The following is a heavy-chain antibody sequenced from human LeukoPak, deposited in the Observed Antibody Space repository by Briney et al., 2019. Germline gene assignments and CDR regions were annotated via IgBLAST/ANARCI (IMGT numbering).Heavy chain of an antibody. D-gene: IGHD2-2*01. V-gene: IGHV3-21*01. J-gene: IGHJ5*02. CDR1: GFTFSSYS. CDR3: ARTYCSSTSCYSHNWFDP. Sequence: GGSLRLSCAASGFTFSSYSMNWVRQAPGKGLEWVSSISSSSSYIYYADSVKGRFTISRDNAKNSLYLQMNSLRAEDTAVYYCARTYCSSTSCYSHNWFDPWGQGTLVTVSS. CDR2: ISSSSSYI.